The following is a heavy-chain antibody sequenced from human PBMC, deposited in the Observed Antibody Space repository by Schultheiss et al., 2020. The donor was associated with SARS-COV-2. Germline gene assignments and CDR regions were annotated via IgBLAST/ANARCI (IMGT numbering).Heavy chain of an antibody. Sequence: SETLSLTCTVSGYSISSGYYWGWIRQPPGKGLEWIGSIYYSGSTYYNPSLKSRVTISIDTSKNQFSLKLSSVTAADTAVYYCARRQYSNYVAFDYWGQGTLVTVSS. CDR2: IYYSGST. CDR3: ARRQYSNYVAFDY. J-gene: IGHJ4*02. CDR1: GYSISSGYY. V-gene: IGHV4-38-2*02. D-gene: IGHD4-11*01.